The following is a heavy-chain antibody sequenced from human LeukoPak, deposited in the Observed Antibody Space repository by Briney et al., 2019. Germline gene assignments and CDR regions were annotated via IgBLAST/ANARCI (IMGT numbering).Heavy chain of an antibody. V-gene: IGHV1-2*02. D-gene: IGHD3-22*01. Sequence: ASVKVSCKASGYTFTGYYMHWVRQAPGQGLEWMGWINPNSGGTNYAQKFQGRVTMTRDTSISTAYMELSRLRSDDTAVYYCARDQIPSPNHPNYYDSSGYRDYWGQGTLVTVSS. J-gene: IGHJ4*02. CDR3: ARDQIPSPNHPNYYDSSGYRDY. CDR2: INPNSGGT. CDR1: GYTFTGYY.